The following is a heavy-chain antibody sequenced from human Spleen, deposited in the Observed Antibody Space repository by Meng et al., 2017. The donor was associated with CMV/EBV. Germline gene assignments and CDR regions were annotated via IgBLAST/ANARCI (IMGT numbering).Heavy chain of an antibody. Sequence: AVYGECYSGYYGSWISQPPGKGVGWIGETDSRGSTNYNPSLKNRVTISVDSSKNQFSLKLSSVTAADTAVYYCARRDGYNSRLKFDSWGQGTLVTVSS. CDR2: TDSRGST. D-gene: IGHD5-24*01. CDR1: GECYSGYY. V-gene: IGHV4-34*01. J-gene: IGHJ4*02. CDR3: ARRDGYNSRLKFDS.